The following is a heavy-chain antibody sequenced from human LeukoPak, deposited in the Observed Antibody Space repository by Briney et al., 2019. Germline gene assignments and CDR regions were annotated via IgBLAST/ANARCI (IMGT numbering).Heavy chain of an antibody. Sequence: SQTLSLTCTVSGGSISSGDYYWSWLRQPPGTGLEWIGYIYYSGSTYYNPSLKSRVTISVDTSKNQFSLKLSSVTAADTAVYYCARGYYYDSSGYYPVDYWGQGTLVTVSS. J-gene: IGHJ4*02. D-gene: IGHD3-22*01. V-gene: IGHV4-30-4*01. CDR2: IYYSGST. CDR3: ARGYYYDSSGYYPVDY. CDR1: GGSISSGDYY.